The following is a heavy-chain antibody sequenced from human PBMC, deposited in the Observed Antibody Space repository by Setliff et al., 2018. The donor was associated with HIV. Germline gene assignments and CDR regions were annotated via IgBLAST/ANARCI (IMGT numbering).Heavy chain of an antibody. J-gene: IGHJ1*01. CDR3: ASRYSSLGHFQH. Sequence: SETLSLTCNVSGGSISGRSYNWGWIRQPPGKGLEWIGEINHSGSTNFNPSLKSRVTISVDTSKNQFSLKLSSVTAADTAEYYCASRYSSLGHFQHWGQGTLVTVSS. CDR1: GGSISGRSYN. V-gene: IGHV4-39*07. CDR2: INHSGST. D-gene: IGHD6-13*01.